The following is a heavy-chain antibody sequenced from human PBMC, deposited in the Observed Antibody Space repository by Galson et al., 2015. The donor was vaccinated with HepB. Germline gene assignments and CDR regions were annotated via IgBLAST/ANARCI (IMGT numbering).Heavy chain of an antibody. V-gene: IGHV5-51*07. CDR1: GYRFTSYW. J-gene: IGHJ4*02. D-gene: IGHD5-24*01. Sequence: QSGAEVKKPGESLKISCKGSGYRFTSYWIGWVHQMPGKGLEWMGIIYPGDSNTRYSPSFQGQVTISADQSISTAYLQWSSLKASDTAMSYCARHQEMATIAAPFDYWGQGTLVTVSS. CDR2: IYPGDSNT. CDR3: ARHQEMATIAAPFDY.